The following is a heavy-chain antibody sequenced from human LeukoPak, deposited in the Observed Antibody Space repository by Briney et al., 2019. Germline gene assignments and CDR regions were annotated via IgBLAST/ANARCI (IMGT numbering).Heavy chain of an antibody. CDR1: GGSFSGYY. V-gene: IGHV4-34*01. J-gene: IGHJ6*03. D-gene: IGHD6-19*01. CDR3: ARGTAVAGIPNMDV. CDR2: INHSEGT. Sequence: KTSETLSLTCAVYGGSFSGYYWSWIRQPPGKGLEWIGEINHSEGTHYNPSLKSRVTISVDTSKNQFSLKLSSVTAADTAMYYCARGTAVAGIPNMDVWGKGTTVTVSS.